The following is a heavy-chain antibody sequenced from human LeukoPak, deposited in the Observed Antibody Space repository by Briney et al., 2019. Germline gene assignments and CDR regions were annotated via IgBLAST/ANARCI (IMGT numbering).Heavy chain of an antibody. CDR3: AAGPADNSYDNY. CDR2: VNSDGSST. D-gene: IGHD5-18*01. V-gene: IGHV3-74*01. J-gene: IGHJ4*02. CDR1: GFTFTNYW. Sequence: GGSLRLSCAASGFTFTNYWMHWVRQAPGKGLVWVSRVNSDGSSTSYADSVKGRFPIFRDNAKNTLYLQMSSLRVEDTAVYYCAAGPADNSYDNYWGQGTLDTVSS.